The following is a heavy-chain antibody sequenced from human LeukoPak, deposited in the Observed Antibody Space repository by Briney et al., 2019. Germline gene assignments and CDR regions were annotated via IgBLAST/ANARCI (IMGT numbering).Heavy chain of an antibody. CDR3: ARGPDGYNYYFDY. V-gene: IGHV4-61*02. D-gene: IGHD5-24*01. CDR2: IYTSGST. Sequence: SGTLSLTCTVSGGSISSGSYYWSWIRQPAGKGLEWIGRIYTSGSTNYNPSLKSRVTISVDTSKNQFSLKLSSVTAADTAVYYCARGPDGYNYYFDYWGQGTLVTVSS. J-gene: IGHJ4*02. CDR1: GGSISSGSYY.